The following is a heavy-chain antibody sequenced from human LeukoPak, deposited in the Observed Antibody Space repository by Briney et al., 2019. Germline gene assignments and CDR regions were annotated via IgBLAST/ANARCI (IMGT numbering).Heavy chain of an antibody. J-gene: IGHJ4*02. V-gene: IGHV4-39*01. CDR3: ARSPYEYYYDSSGYLVYFDY. Sequence: SETLSLTCTVSGGSISSSSYYWGWIRQPPGKGLEWIGSIYHSGSTYYNPSLKSRVTISVDTSKNQFSLKLSSVTAADTAVYYCARSPYEYYYDSSGYLVYFDYWGQGTLVTVSS. CDR1: GGSISSSSYY. CDR2: IYHSGST. D-gene: IGHD3-22*01.